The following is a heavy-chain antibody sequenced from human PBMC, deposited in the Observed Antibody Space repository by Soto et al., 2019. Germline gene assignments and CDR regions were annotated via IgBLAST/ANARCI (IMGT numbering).Heavy chain of an antibody. Sequence: PSETLSLTCTVSGGSISSYYWSWIRQPPGKGLEWIGYIYYSGSTNYSPSLKSRVTISVDTSKNQFSLKLSSVTAADTAVYYCASSLWGYGSGSYYSYNWFDPWGQGTLVTVSS. D-gene: IGHD3-10*01. V-gene: IGHV4-59*08. J-gene: IGHJ5*02. CDR1: GGSISSYY. CDR2: IYYSGST. CDR3: ASSLWGYGSGSYYSYNWFDP.